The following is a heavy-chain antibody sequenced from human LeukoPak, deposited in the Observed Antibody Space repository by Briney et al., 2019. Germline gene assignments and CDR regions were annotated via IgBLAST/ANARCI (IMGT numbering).Heavy chain of an antibody. CDR3: ARRVYYYDSSGSRFDP. CDR2: IYYSGST. D-gene: IGHD3-22*01. Sequence: PSETLSLTCTVSGGSISSSSYYWGWIRQPPGKGLEYIGSIYYSGSTYYNPSLKSRVTISVDTSKNQFSLKLSSVTAADTAMYYCARRVYYYDSSGSRFDPWGQGTLVTVSS. V-gene: IGHV4-39*01. J-gene: IGHJ5*02. CDR1: GGSISSSSYY.